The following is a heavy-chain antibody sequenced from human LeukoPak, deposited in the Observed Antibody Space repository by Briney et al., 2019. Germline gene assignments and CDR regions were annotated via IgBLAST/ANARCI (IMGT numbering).Heavy chain of an antibody. Sequence: ASVKVSCKASGYTFTGYYMHWVRQAPGQGLEWMGRINPNSGGTNYAQRLQGRVTMTTDTSTSTAYMELRSLRSDDTAVYYCARYWNQGVFDYWGQGTLVTVSS. D-gene: IGHD1-1*01. CDR2: INPNSGGT. CDR3: ARYWNQGVFDY. CDR1: GYTFTGYY. V-gene: IGHV1-2*06. J-gene: IGHJ4*02.